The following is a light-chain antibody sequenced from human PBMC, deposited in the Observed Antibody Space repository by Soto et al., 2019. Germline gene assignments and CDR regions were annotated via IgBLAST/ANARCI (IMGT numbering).Light chain of an antibody. Sequence: DIQMTQSPSCLCASVGDGVNITCRASQGVCNDFAWYQKRAGEVPKLLIYAASHLQSGVPSRFAAIGYETEFTLTIDSLQPDDFATYYCQQNNFYFGRGTKVDIK. CDR1: QGVCND. J-gene: IGKJ3*01. V-gene: IGKV1-27*01. CDR2: AAS. CDR3: QQNNFY.